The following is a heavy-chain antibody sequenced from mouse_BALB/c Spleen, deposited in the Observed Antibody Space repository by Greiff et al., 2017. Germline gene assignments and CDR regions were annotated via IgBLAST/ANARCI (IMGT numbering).Heavy chain of an antibody. CDR3: ARQDYYGSLAY. J-gene: IGHJ3*01. CDR1: GFTFSSYA. V-gene: IGHV5-6-5*01. CDR2: ISSGGST. D-gene: IGHD1-1*01. Sequence: EVNLVESGGGLVQPGGSLKLSCAASGFTFSSYAMSWVRQTPEKRLEWVASISSGGSTYYPDSVKGRFTISRDNARNILYLQMSSLRSEDTAMYYCARQDYYGSLAYWGQGTLVTVSA.